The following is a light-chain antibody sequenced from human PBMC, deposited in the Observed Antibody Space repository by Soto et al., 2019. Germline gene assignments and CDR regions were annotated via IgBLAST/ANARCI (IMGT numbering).Light chain of an antibody. J-gene: IGKJ3*01. CDR3: QPYNNLPFT. CDR2: GAS. Sequence: EIVMTQSPATLSVSPGERATLSCRASQSVSSNLAWYQQKPGQAPRLLIYGASTRATGIPARFSGSGSGTDFTLTISSLQSEDFAVYYCQPYNNLPFTFGPGTKVDIK. V-gene: IGKV3-15*01. CDR1: QSVSSN.